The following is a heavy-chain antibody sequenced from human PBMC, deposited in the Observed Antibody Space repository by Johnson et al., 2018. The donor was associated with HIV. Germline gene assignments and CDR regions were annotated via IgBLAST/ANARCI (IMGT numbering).Heavy chain of an antibody. D-gene: IGHD4-17*01. CDR1: GFTVSSNY. V-gene: IGHV3-66*01. CDR2: IYSGGST. Sequence: VQLMESGGVVVQPGGSLRLSCAASGFTVSSNYMSWIRQAPGKGLEWVSVIYSGGSTYYADSVKGRFTISRDNSKNTLYLQMNSLRAEDTAVYYCAGDEWGTTVTGSGAFDIWGQGTMVTVSS. CDR3: AGDEWGTTVTGSGAFDI. J-gene: IGHJ3*02.